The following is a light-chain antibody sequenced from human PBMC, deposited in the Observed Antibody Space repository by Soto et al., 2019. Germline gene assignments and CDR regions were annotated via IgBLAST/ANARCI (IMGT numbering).Light chain of an antibody. CDR1: SSDVGAYNY. CDR2: DVN. J-gene: IGLJ1*01. Sequence: QSALTQPRSVSGSPGQSVTISCTGTSSDVGAYNYVTWYQQYLGKAPKLMIYDVNKRPSGVPDRFSGSKSGNTASLTISGLHAEDEVDYYCCSYAGSYPSSYIFGSGTKLTAL. CDR3: CSYAGSYPSSYI. V-gene: IGLV2-11*01.